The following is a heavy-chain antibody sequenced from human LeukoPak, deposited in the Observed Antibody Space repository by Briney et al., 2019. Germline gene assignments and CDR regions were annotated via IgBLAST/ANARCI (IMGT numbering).Heavy chain of an antibody. J-gene: IGHJ6*03. Sequence: GGSLRLSCAASGFTFSTFAMIWVRQPPGKGLEWVSSIFPSGGEIHYADSVRGRFTISRDNSKNTLYLQMNSLRAEDTAVYYCANNPVGGSYLFYYYYMDVWGKGTTVTVSS. CDR2: IFPSGGEI. CDR3: ANNPVGGSYLFYYYYMDV. V-gene: IGHV3-23*01. D-gene: IGHD1-26*01. CDR1: GFTFSTFA.